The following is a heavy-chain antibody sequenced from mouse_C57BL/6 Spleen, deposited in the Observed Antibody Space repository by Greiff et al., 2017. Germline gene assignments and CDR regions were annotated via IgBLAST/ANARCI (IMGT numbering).Heavy chain of an antibody. V-gene: IGHV1-52*01. D-gene: IGHD1-1*01. CDR2: IDPSDSET. J-gene: IGHJ1*03. Sequence: QVQLQQPGAELVRPGSSVKLSCKASGYTFTSYWMHWVKQRPIQGLEWIGNIDPSDSETHYNQKFKDKATLTVDKSSSTAYMQLSSLTSEDSAVYYGARSGYYGSSYVVWGTGTTVTVSS. CDR3: ARSGYYGSSYVV. CDR1: GYTFTSYW.